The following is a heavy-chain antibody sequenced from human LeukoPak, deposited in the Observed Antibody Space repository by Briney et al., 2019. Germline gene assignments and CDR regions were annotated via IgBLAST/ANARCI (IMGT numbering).Heavy chain of an antibody. CDR1: GGTFSSYA. D-gene: IGHD2-15*01. J-gene: IGHJ4*02. V-gene: IGHV1-69*05. Sequence: SVKVSCKASGGTFSSYAISWVRQAPGQGLEWMGGIIPIFGTANYAQKFQGRVTMTRDTSTSTVYMELSSLRSEDTAVYYCARDRHCSGGSCYIDYWGQGTLVTASS. CDR3: ARDRHCSGGSCYIDY. CDR2: IIPIFGTA.